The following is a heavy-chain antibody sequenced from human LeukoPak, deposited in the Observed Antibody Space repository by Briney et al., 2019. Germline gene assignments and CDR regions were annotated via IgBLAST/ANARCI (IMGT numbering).Heavy chain of an antibody. V-gene: IGHV1-2*02. CDR2: INPNNGGT. J-gene: IGHJ5*02. D-gene: IGHD4-11*01. CDR3: ARAGGVTVTTT. Sequence: ASVKVSCKASGYIFTDNCMHWVRQAPGQGLEWMGWINPNNGGTKCAQKFQGRVSMTRDTSISTAFMELSRLRSDDTATYYCARAGGVTVTTTWGQGTLVTVSS. CDR1: GYIFTDNC.